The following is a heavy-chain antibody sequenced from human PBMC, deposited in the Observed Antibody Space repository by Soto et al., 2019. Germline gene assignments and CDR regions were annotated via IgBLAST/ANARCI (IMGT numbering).Heavy chain of an antibody. D-gene: IGHD6-6*01. Sequence: SETLSLPCAVYGGSFSGYYWSWIRQPPGKGTEWIGEINHSGSTNYNPSLKSRVTISVDTSKNQFSLKLSSVTAADTAVYYSARKIAARPIRTNWFDPWGQGTLVTVSS. J-gene: IGHJ5*02. CDR1: GGSFSGYY. CDR3: ARKIAARPIRTNWFDP. V-gene: IGHV4-34*01. CDR2: INHSGST.